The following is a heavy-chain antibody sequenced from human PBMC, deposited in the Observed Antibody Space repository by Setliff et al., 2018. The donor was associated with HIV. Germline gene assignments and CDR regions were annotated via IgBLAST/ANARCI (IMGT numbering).Heavy chain of an antibody. CDR2: FSYIDEP. CDR3: AAWYYYDSAGSYFFDY. J-gene: IGHJ4*02. V-gene: IGHV4-31*02. D-gene: IGHD3-22*01. CDR1: GASVRGGDH. Sequence: SETLSLTCTVSGASVRGGDHWSWIRQPPGKGLEWIGYFSYIDEPYINYLEYFNPSLESRLAFSLDKSQNQFSLKLQSVTAADTAVYYCAAWYYYDSAGSYFFDYWGQGTLVTVSS.